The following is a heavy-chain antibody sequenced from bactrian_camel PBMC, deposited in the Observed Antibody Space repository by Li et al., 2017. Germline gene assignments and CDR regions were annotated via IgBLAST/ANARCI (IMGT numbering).Heavy chain of an antibody. CDR3: AARDGACGSWFRGPPNNY. D-gene: IGHD6*01. Sequence: QLVESGGGSVQAGGSLRLSCAVSGFTYSRNCMGWFRQAPGKEREGVAAIYNGGGYSTYYPDSVKGRFTISQDKAKNTVYLQMNSLKPEDTAMYYCAARDGACGSWFRGPPNNYWGQGTQVTVS. J-gene: IGHJ4*01. CDR2: IYNGGGYST. CDR1: GFTYSRNC. V-gene: IGHV3S25*01.